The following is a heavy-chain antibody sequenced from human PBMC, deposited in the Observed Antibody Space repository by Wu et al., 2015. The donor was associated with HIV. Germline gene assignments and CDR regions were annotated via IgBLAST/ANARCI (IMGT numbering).Heavy chain of an antibody. V-gene: IGHV1-69*11. CDR3: TREGSSTWYPQDEFFQY. CDR2: IIPVLRTT. Sequence: QVQLVQSGAEMKKPGSSVKVSCKASGGTFTKYAISWVRQAPGQGLEWVGRIIPVLRTTEYAQKFQGRVTITTDESTSTAYMEVSSLRSEDTAVYYCTREGSSTWYPQDEFFQYWGPGTLVIVSS. J-gene: IGHJ1*01. CDR1: GGTFTKYA. D-gene: IGHD6-13*01.